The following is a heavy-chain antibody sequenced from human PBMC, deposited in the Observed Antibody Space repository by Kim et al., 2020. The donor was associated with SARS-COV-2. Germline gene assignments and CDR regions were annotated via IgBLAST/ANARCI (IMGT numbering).Heavy chain of an antibody. CDR1: GYSFTSYW. V-gene: IGHV5-51*01. CDR3: ARRDDVDDYVWGSYRFDY. CDR2: IYPGDSDT. J-gene: IGHJ4*02. Sequence: GESLKISCKGSGYSFTSYWIGWVRQMPGKGLEWMGIIYPGDSDTRYSPSFQGQVTISADKSISTAYLQWSSLKASDTAMYYCARRDDVDDYVWGSYRFDYWGQGTLVTVSS. D-gene: IGHD3-16*02.